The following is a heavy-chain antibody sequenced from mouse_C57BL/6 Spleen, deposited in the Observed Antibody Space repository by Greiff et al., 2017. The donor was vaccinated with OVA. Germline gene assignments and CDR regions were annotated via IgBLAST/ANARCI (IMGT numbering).Heavy chain of an antibody. J-gene: IGHJ1*03. CDR2: ISGGGGNT. D-gene: IGHD1-1*01. Sequence: EVKVVESGGGLVKPGGSLKLSCAASGFTFSSYTMSWVRQTPEKRLEWVATISGGGGNTYYPDSVKGRFTISRDNAKNTLYLQMSSLRSEDTALYYCARYYGSRWYFDVWGTGTTVTVSS. CDR1: GFTFSSYT. CDR3: ARYYGSRWYFDV. V-gene: IGHV5-9*01.